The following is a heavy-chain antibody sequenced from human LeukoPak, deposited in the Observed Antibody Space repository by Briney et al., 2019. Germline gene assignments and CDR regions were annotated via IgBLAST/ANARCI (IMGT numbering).Heavy chain of an antibody. CDR2: ISYDGSNK. V-gene: IGHV3-30-3*01. CDR3: ARDWEIVVITSGLDF. J-gene: IGHJ4*02. D-gene: IGHD3-22*01. CDR1: GFTFSSYA. Sequence: PGGSLRLSCAASGFTFSSYAMHWVRQAPGKGLEWVAGISYDGSNKYYADSVKGRFTISRDNSKNTLYLQMNSLRVEDTAVYYCARDWEIVVITSGLDFWGQGALVTVSS.